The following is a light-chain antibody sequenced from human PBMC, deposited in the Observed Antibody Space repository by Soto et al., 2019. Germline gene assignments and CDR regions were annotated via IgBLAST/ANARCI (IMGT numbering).Light chain of an antibody. CDR1: QGIKNY. Sequence: DIQMTQSPSSLSASVGDRVTITCRASQGIKNYLAWYQQKPGKVPKLLIYAASTLESGVPSRFSGDGSGTDFILTINSLQPEDFATYYCQHYKTASFAFGPGTKVDIK. CDR2: AAS. CDR3: QHYKTASFA. V-gene: IGKV1-27*01. J-gene: IGKJ3*01.